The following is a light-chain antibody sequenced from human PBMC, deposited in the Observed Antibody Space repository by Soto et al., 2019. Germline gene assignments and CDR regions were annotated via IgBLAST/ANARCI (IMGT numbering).Light chain of an antibody. CDR3: TSYTSNSTPVV. V-gene: IGLV2-14*01. J-gene: IGLJ2*01. CDR2: DVS. CDR1: SSDVGGYNY. Sequence: QSALTQPASVSGSPGQSITISCTGTSSDVGGYNYVSWYQQHPGKVPKLMIYDVSNRPSGVSNRFSGSKSGNTASLTISGLQAEDEAEYYCTSYTSNSTPVVFGGGTQRTVL.